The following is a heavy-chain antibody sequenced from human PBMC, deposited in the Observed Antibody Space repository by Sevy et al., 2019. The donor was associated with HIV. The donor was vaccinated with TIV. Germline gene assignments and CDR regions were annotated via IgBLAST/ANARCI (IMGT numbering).Heavy chain of an antibody. CDR3: ARGTALGWFDP. V-gene: IGHV3-74*01. J-gene: IGHJ5*02. CDR1: GFTFDSYW. Sequence: GGSLRLSCAASGFTFDSYWLHWVRQDPWKGLEWVSCVDIDGSRTEYADSVKGRFTISRDNAKNMLYLEMNSLRVEDTAVYYCARGTALGWFDPWGQGTQVTVSS. CDR2: VDIDGSRT. D-gene: IGHD5-18*01.